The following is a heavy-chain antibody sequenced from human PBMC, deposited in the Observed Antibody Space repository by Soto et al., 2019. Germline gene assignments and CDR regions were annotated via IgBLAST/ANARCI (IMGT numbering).Heavy chain of an antibody. CDR3: AKPQYSSSGYYYGMDV. Sequence: QVQLVQSGAEVKKPGSSVKVSCKASGGTFSSYAISWVRQAPGQGLEWMGGIIPIFGTANYAQKFQGRVTIPADESTSTAYMELSSLRSEETAVYYCAKPQYSSSGYYYGMDVWGQGPTVTVSS. J-gene: IGHJ6*02. V-gene: IGHV1-69*01. D-gene: IGHD6-6*01. CDR2: IIPIFGTA. CDR1: GGTFSSYA.